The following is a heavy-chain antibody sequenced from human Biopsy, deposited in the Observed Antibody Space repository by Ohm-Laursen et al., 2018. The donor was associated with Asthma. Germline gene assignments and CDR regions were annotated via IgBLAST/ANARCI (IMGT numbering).Heavy chain of an antibody. J-gene: IGHJ4*02. V-gene: IGHV3-48*01. CDR3: ASQSSGPDFWSGYYYFDY. Sequence: GSLRLSCAASGFTFSSYSMNWVRQAPGKGLEWVSYISSSSSTIYYADSVKGRFTISRDNSKNTLYLQMNSLRAEDTAVYYCASQSSGPDFWSGYYYFDYWGQGTLVTVSS. CDR2: ISSSSSTI. D-gene: IGHD3-3*01. CDR1: GFTFSSYS.